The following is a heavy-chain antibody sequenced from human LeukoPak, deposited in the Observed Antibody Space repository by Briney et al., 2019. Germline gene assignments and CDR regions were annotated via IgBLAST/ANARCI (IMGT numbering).Heavy chain of an antibody. J-gene: IGHJ6*03. Sequence: GASVKVSCKASGYTFTGYYMHWVRQAPGQGLEWMGWINPNSGGTNYQGRVTMTRDTSISTAYMELSRLRSDDTAVYYCARDGVMVPSYYYYMDVWGKGTTVTISS. D-gene: IGHD3-10*01. CDR3: ARDGVMVPSYYYYMDV. CDR1: GYTFTGYY. V-gene: IGHV1-2*02. CDR2: INPNSGGT.